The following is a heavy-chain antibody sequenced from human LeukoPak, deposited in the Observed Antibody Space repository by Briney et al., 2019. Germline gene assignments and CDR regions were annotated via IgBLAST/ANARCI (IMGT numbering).Heavy chain of an antibody. D-gene: IGHD3-22*01. V-gene: IGHV3-30*18. CDR2: ISYDGSNK. CDR3: AKDFVGSGYYFTLDY. CDR1: GFTFSNYG. Sequence: GRSLRLSCAASGFTFSNYGMDWVRQAPGKGLEWVAVISYDGSNKYYADSVKGRFTISRDNSKNTLYLQMNSLRAEDTAVYYCAKDFVGSGYYFTLDYWGQGTLVTVSS. J-gene: IGHJ4*02.